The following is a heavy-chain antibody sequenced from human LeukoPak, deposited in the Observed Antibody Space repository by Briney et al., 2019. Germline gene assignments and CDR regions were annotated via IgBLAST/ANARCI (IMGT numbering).Heavy chain of an antibody. Sequence: GGSLRLSCAASGFTFSTYAMSWVRQAPGKGLEWVGRIKSKTDGGTTDYAAPVKGRFTISRDDSKNTLYLQMNSLKTEDTAVYYCTTDPGSHYYYYYMDVWGKGTTVTVSS. D-gene: IGHD2-15*01. CDR3: TTDPGSHYYYYYMDV. CDR1: GFTFSTYA. V-gene: IGHV3-15*01. J-gene: IGHJ6*03. CDR2: IKSKTDGGTT.